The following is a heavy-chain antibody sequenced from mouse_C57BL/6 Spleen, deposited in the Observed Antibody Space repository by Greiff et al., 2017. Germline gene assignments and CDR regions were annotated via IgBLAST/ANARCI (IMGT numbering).Heavy chain of an antibody. Sequence: EVKVVESGGGLVKPGGSLKLSCAASGFTFSSYAMSWVRQTPEKRLEWVATISDGGSYTYYPDNVKGRFTISRDNAKNNLYLQMSHLKSEDTAMYYCARDTRTTVVYFDYWGQGTTLTVSS. CDR2: ISDGGSYT. J-gene: IGHJ2*01. V-gene: IGHV5-4*01. D-gene: IGHD1-1*01. CDR3: ARDTRTTVVYFDY. CDR1: GFTFSSYA.